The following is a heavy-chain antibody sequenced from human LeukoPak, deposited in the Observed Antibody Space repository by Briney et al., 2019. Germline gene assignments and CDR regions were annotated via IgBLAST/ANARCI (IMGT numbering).Heavy chain of an antibody. D-gene: IGHD3-10*01. J-gene: IGHJ6*03. Sequence: RASVKVSCKASGYTFTGYYIHWVRQAPGQGLEWMGWINPNSGGTTYAQKFQGRVTMTRDTSISAAYMELSGLRSDDTAVFYCARGRGVYYYYMDVWGKGTTVTVSS. CDR3: ARGRGVYYYYMDV. CDR1: GYTFTGYY. CDR2: INPNSGGT. V-gene: IGHV1-2*02.